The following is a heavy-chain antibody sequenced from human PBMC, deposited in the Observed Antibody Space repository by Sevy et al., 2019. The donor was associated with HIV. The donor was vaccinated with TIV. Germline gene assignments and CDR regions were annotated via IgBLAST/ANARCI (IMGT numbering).Heavy chain of an antibody. Sequence: ASVKVSCKVSGSSLTKMSMHWVRQAPGKGLEWMGSFDPEDGEKHYAQKFQGRVTLTEDTSTDTADMGMSSLRSEDTAAYYCATTKDYYETNGSPFDYWGQGTLVTVSS. CDR3: ATTKDYYETNGSPFDY. CDR1: GSSLTKMS. CDR2: FDPEDGEK. D-gene: IGHD3-22*01. J-gene: IGHJ4*02. V-gene: IGHV1-24*01.